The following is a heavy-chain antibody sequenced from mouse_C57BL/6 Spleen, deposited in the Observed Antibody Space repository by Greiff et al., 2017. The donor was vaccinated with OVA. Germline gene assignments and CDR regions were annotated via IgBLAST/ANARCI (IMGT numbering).Heavy chain of an antibody. CDR2: IYPGSGST. CDR3: ARGDSPLLGFAY. CDR1: GYTFTSYW. D-gene: IGHD3-3*01. V-gene: IGHV1-55*01. J-gene: IGHJ3*01. Sequence: VQLQQSGAELVKPGASVKMSCKASGYTFTSYWITWVKQRPGQGLEWIGDIYPGSGSTNYNEKFKSKATLPVDTSSSTAYMQLSSLTSEDSAVYYCARGDSPLLGFAYWGQGTLVTVSA.